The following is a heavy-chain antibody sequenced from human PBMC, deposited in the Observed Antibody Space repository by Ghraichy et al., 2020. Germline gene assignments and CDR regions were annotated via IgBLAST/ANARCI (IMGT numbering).Heavy chain of an antibody. D-gene: IGHD6-13*01. CDR3: ARYSSNSYDDAFDS. CDR2: INHSGST. V-gene: IGHV4-34*01. Sequence: SETLPLTCAVFGGSFSDYFWSWIRQPPGKGLEWIGEINHSGSTKYNPSLKSRVTISVDTSKNQFSLKLNSVIAADTAVYYCARYSSNSYDDAFDSWGRGTLVTVSS. CDR1: GGSFSDYF. J-gene: IGHJ3*01.